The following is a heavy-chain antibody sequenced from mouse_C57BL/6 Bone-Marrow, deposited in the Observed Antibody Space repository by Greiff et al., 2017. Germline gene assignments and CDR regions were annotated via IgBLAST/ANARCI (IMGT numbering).Heavy chain of an antibody. D-gene: IGHD1-1*01. CDR2: FAPADGDT. CDR3: TVVSLFDY. Sequence: VQLKQSGAELVRPGASVKLSCTASGFNIKDYYMHWVKQRPEQGLEWIGRFAPADGDTAYAPKFQGKATMTADTSSNPAYRQLSSLTSADTAVYYCTVVSLFDYWGQGTTLTVSS. J-gene: IGHJ2*01. CDR1: GFNIKDYY. V-gene: IGHV14-1*01.